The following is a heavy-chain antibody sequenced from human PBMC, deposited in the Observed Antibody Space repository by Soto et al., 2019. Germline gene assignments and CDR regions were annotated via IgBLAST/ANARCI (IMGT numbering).Heavy chain of an antibody. CDR2: IYPSDSDT. J-gene: IGHJ4*02. CDR3: ARGGVSTRTFDY. Sequence: AGESLKISCKGSGYNFAGYWIAWVRQMPGKGLEFMGIIYPSDSDTRYRPSFQGQVTISADKSISSAYLQWSSLRASDTAMYYCARGGVSTRTFDYWGQGTPVTVSS. D-gene: IGHD3-3*01. V-gene: IGHV5-51*01. CDR1: GYNFAGYW.